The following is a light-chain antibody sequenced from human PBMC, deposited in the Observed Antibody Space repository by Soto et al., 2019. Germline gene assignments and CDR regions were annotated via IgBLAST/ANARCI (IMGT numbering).Light chain of an antibody. V-gene: IGLV2-14*03. J-gene: IGLJ1*01. CDR1: SSDVGGYNY. CDR3: SSYTTSNTRQIV. Sequence: QSVLNQPASVSGAPGQAITISCTGTSSDVGGYNYVSWYQHHPGKAPKLMIFDVSNRPSGVSNRFSGSKSGNTASLTISGLQPEDEADYYCSSYTTSNTRQIVFGTGTKVNVL. CDR2: DVS.